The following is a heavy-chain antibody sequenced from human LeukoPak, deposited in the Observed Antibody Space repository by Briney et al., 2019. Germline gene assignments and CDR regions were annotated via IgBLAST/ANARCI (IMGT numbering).Heavy chain of an antibody. V-gene: IGHV3-48*04. CDR1: GFTFSGHS. CDR2: ISSGSETG. Sequence: GGSLRLSCEASGFTFSGHSMNWVRQAPGKGLEWVSYISSGSETGYYADSVKGRFTISRDNAKNSLYLQMNSLRAEDTAIYYCARDRGSITMVRGVNYWWGQGTLVTVSS. CDR3: ARDRGSITMVRGVNYW. J-gene: IGHJ4*02. D-gene: IGHD3-10*01.